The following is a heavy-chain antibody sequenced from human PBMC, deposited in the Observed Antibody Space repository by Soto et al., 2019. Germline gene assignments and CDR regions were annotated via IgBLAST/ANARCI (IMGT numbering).Heavy chain of an antibody. CDR2: IVVGSGNT. Sequence: SVKVSCKASGFTFTSSAMQWVRQARGQRLEWIGWIVVGSGNTNYAQKFQERVTITRDMSTSTAYMELSSLRSEDTAVYYCAADSRGVSGQLAGYYYYYMDVWGKGTTVTVS. CDR1: GFTFTSSA. CDR3: AADSRGVSGQLAGYYYYYMDV. J-gene: IGHJ6*03. V-gene: IGHV1-58*02. D-gene: IGHD6-6*01.